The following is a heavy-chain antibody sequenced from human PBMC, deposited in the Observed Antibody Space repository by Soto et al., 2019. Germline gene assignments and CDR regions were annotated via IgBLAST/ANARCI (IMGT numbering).Heavy chain of an antibody. D-gene: IGHD3-10*01. CDR1: GGTFSSYA. Sequence: WASVKVSCKASGGTFSSYAISWVRQAPGQGLEWMGGIIPIFGTANYAQKFQGRVTITADESTSTAYMELSSLRSEDTAVYYCASLRHVRGYYFDYWGQGTLVTVSS. V-gene: IGHV1-69*13. CDR3: ASLRHVRGYYFDY. J-gene: IGHJ4*02. CDR2: IIPIFGTA.